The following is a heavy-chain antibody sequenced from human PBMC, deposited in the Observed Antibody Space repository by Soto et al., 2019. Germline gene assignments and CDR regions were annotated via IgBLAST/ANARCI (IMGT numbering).Heavy chain of an antibody. CDR3: ARLGVPGYYYYGMDV. CDR2: ISAYNGNT. V-gene: IGHV1-18*01. CDR1: GYTFTSYG. Sequence: GASVKVSCKASGYTFTSYGISWVRQAPGQGLEWMGWISAYNGNTNYAQKLQGRVTMTTDTSTSTAHMELRSLRSDDTAVYYCARLGVPGYYYYGMDVWGQGTTVTVSS. D-gene: IGHD3-3*01. J-gene: IGHJ6*02.